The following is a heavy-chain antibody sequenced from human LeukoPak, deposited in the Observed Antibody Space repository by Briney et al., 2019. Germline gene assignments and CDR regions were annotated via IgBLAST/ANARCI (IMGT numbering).Heavy chain of an antibody. Sequence: SVKVSCKASGFTFSNSAVQWVRQARGQRFEWIGWIGVGSGNTNYAERFQDRVTITRDMSTSTTYMELTSLRSEDTAVYYCAADHDYSLSYDSYGPLDPWGQGTLVTVSS. CDR3: AADHDYSLSYDSYGPLDP. CDR2: IGVGSGNT. V-gene: IGHV1-58*01. D-gene: IGHD4-11*01. CDR1: GFTFSNSA. J-gene: IGHJ5*02.